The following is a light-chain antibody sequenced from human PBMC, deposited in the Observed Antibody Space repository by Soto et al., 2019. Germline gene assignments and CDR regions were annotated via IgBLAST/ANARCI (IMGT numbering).Light chain of an antibody. J-gene: IGKJ2*01. CDR1: QSVTSN. Sequence: EIVMTQSPATLSVSPGERATLSCRASQSVTSNLAWYQQKPGRAPRLLIYGASTRAKGIPARFSGSGSGPEFTLTNSNLQSEDFKPYSCQHYFNWPYTFGQGTKLEIK. CDR3: QHYFNWPYT. V-gene: IGKV3-15*01. CDR2: GAS.